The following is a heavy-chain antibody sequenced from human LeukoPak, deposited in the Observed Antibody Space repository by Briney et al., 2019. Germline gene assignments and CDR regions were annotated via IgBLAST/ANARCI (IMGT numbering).Heavy chain of an antibody. CDR1: GGTFSSYA. CDR2: IIPIFGTA. J-gene: IGHJ4*02. V-gene: IGHV1-69*06. Sequence: GASVKVSCKASGGTFSSYAISWVRQAPGQGLEWMGGIIPIFGTANYAQKFQGRVTITADKSTSTAYMELSRLRSDDTAVCYCARDSITMVRGDPWYFDYWGQGTLVTVSS. D-gene: IGHD3-10*01. CDR3: ARDSITMVRGDPWYFDY.